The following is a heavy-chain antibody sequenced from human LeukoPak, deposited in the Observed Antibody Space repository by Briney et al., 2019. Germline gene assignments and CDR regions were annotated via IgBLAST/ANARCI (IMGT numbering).Heavy chain of an antibody. CDR1: GFTFSSYG. CDR3: ANIVDTAMVTLFDY. D-gene: IGHD5-18*01. J-gene: IGHJ4*02. CDR2: ISYNGSNK. V-gene: IGHV3-30*18. Sequence: GGSLRLSCAASGFTFSSYGMHWVRQAPGKGLEWVAVISYNGSNKYYADSVKGRFTISRDNSKNTLYLQMSSPRAEDTAVYYCANIVDTAMVTLFDYWGQGTLVTVSS.